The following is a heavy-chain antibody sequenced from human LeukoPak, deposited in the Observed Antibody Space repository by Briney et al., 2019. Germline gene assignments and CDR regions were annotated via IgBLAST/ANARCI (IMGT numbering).Heavy chain of an antibody. V-gene: IGHV3-23*01. CDR3: AKDSEQQLVLCRN. Sequence: GGSLRLSCAASGFTFSSYAMSWVRQAPGKGLEWVSAISGSGGSTYYADSVKGRFTISGDNSKNTLYLQMNSLRAEDTAVYYCAKDSEQQLVLCRNWGQGTLVTVSS. CDR2: ISGSGGST. D-gene: IGHD6-13*01. J-gene: IGHJ4*02. CDR1: GFTFSSYA.